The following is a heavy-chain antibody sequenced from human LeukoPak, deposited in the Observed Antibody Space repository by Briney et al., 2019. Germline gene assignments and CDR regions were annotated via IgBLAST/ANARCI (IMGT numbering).Heavy chain of an antibody. CDR3: AKSNGYGLIDI. CDR2: VDHTGST. V-gene: IGHV4-59*12. Sequence: SETLSLTCSVSDDSITMYYWTWIRQPPGKGLEWIGYVDHTGSTNFNPSLNGRVSISRDTSKNLFSLRLRSVTAADTAVYYCAKSNGYGLIDIWGQGTMVTVSS. CDR1: DDSITMYY. D-gene: IGHD3-22*01. J-gene: IGHJ3*02.